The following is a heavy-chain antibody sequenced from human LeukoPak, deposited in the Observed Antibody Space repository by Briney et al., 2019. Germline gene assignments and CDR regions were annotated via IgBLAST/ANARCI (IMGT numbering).Heavy chain of an antibody. J-gene: IGHJ6*03. CDR1: GYTLTELS. D-gene: IGHD3-3*01. Sequence: ASVKVSCTVSGYTLTELSMHWVRQAPGKGLEWMGGFDPEDGETLYAQKYQGRVTMDEDTSTDTAYMELSILRSEDTAVYYCARAFWSGLFYYYCYIDVWGKGTTVTVCS. CDR2: FDPEDGET. CDR3: ARAFWSGLFYYYCYIDV. V-gene: IGHV1-24*01.